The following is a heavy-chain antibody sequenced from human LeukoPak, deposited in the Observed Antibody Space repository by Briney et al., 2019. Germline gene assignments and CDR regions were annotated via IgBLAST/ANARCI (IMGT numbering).Heavy chain of an antibody. D-gene: IGHD2-21*02. J-gene: IGHJ5*02. CDR3: ARDKCGGDCYNWFDP. V-gene: IGHV1-69*04. CDR1: GGTFSSYA. Sequence: ASVKVSCEASGGTFSSYAISWVRQAPGQGLEWMGRIIPIFGIANYAQKFQGRVTITADKSTSTAYMELSSLRSEDTAVYYCARDKCGGDCYNWFDPWGQGTLVTVSS. CDR2: IIPIFGIA.